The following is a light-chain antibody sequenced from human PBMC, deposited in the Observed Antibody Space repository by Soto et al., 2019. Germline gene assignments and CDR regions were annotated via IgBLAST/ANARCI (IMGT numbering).Light chain of an antibody. Sequence: ETVMTQSPATLSVSPGEGATLSCRASQSVGSSLAWYQHKPGQAPRLLIYGATTRATGIPARFSGSGYGAEFTLTINSLQSEDFALYYCLQYSTGPRTFGQGTKVEI. CDR3: LQYSTGPRT. V-gene: IGKV3-15*01. CDR2: GAT. J-gene: IGKJ1*01. CDR1: QSVGSS.